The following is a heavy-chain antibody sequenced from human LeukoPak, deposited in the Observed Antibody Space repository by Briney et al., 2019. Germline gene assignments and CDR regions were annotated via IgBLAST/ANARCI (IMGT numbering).Heavy chain of an antibody. J-gene: IGHJ4*02. CDR3: ARSEAYYDFWSGPSYYFDY. Sequence: PGGSLRLSCAASGFTFSSYGMHWVRQAPGKGLEWVSYISSSGSTIYYADSVKGRFTISRDNAKNSLYLQMNSLRAEDTAVYYCARSEAYYDFWSGPSYYFDYWGQGTLVTVSS. CDR2: ISSSGSTI. V-gene: IGHV3-48*04. D-gene: IGHD3-3*01. CDR1: GFTFSSYG.